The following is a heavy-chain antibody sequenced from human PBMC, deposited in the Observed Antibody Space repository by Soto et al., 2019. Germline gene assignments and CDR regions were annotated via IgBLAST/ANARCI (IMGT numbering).Heavy chain of an antibody. J-gene: IGHJ4*02. CDR3: AGLRGYAGSPIDY. CDR2: ISYSGNT. V-gene: IGHV4-59*01. Sequence: PSETLSLTGTVSGGSSISGYWSWIRQPPGKGLEWIGYISYSGNTNYNPSLKSRVTMSVDTPKNQFSLRLSSVTTADTAVYYCAGLRGYAGSPIDYWGQGTLVTVSS. CDR1: GGSSISGY. D-gene: IGHD2-15*01.